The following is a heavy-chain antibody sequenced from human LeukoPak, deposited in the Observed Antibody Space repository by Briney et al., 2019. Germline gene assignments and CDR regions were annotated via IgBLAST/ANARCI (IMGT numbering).Heavy chain of an antibody. V-gene: IGHV3-9*01. CDR1: GFTFDDYA. J-gene: IGHJ4*02. Sequence: GGSLRLSCAASGFTFDDYAMHWVRQAPGKGLEWVSGISWNSGSIGYADSVKGRLTISRDNAKNSLYLQMNSLRAEDTALYYCAKSGGSGSYYPYFDYWGQGTLVTVSS. D-gene: IGHD3-10*01. CDR2: ISWNSGSI. CDR3: AKSGGSGSYYPYFDY.